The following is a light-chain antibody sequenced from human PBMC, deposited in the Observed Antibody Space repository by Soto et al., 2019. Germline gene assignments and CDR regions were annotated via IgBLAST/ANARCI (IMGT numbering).Light chain of an antibody. V-gene: IGLV2-8*01. Sequence: QSALTQPASVSGSPGQSITISCSGVSGDVGNYNLVSWYQQYPGKAPALLIYEVSERPSGVPDRFSGSKSSNTASLTVSGLQAEDEADYYCSSYAGSNNFVFGTGTKLTVL. CDR3: SSYAGSNNFV. J-gene: IGLJ1*01. CDR2: EVS. CDR1: SGDVGNYNL.